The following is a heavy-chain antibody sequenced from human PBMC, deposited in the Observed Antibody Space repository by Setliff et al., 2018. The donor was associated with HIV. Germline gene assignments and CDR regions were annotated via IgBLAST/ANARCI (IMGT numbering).Heavy chain of an antibody. CDR1: GGSISSHY. CDR3: ARGGYSSGWYVAGNWFDP. Sequence: PSETLSLTCTVSGGSISSHYWSWIRQPPGKGLEWIGSIYYSGSTNYNPSLKSRVTISVDTSKNQFSLKLSSVTAADTAVYYCARGGYSSGWYVAGNWFDPWGQGTLVTVSS. V-gene: IGHV4-59*11. D-gene: IGHD6-19*01. J-gene: IGHJ5*02. CDR2: IYYSGST.